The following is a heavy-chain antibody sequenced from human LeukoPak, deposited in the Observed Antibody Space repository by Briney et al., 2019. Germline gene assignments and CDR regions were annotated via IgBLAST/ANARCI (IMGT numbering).Heavy chain of an antibody. J-gene: IGHJ4*02. Sequence: GGSLRLSCAASGFTFIDYDMHWVRQVIGKGLEGVSAIGIRGDTHYSGSVKRRFTISRENAERSLYLQMNSLRAEDTAFYYCARGGIQVSGIDEFDYWGQGTLVTVSS. CDR2: IGIRGDT. CDR3: ARGGIQVSGIDEFDY. CDR1: GFTFIDYD. D-gene: IGHD6-19*01. V-gene: IGHV3-13*01.